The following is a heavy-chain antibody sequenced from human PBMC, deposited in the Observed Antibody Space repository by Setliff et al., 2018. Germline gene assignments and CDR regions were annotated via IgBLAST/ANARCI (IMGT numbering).Heavy chain of an antibody. J-gene: IGHJ6*02. CDR2: MNPNSGNT. D-gene: IGHD3-3*01. Sequence: ASVNVSCKASGYTFTSYDINWVRQATGQGLEWMGWMNPNSGNTGYAQKFQGRVTMTRNTSISTAYMELSSLRSEDTAVYYCARGLRDYNFWSGYLLDYYYYGMDVWGQGTTVTVSS. V-gene: IGHV1-8*02. CDR1: GYTFTSYD. CDR3: ARGLRDYNFWSGYLLDYYYYGMDV.